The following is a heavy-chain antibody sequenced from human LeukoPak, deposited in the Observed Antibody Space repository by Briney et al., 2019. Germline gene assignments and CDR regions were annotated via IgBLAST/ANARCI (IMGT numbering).Heavy chain of an antibody. CDR1: GFTFTTYG. V-gene: IGHV3-23*01. CDR3: AKDFPHDY. Sequence: GGSLRLSCSASGFTFTTYGMNWVRQAPGKGLEWVSGIGGSGIRTYYADSVKGRFIISRDNSRNTLYLQMNSLRDEDTAVYYCAKDFPHDYWGQGTLVTVSS. CDR2: IGGSGIRT. J-gene: IGHJ4*02.